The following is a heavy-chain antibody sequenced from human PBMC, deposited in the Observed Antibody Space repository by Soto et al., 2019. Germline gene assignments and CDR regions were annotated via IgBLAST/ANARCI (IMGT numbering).Heavy chain of an antibody. CDR1: GYTFTSYG. D-gene: IGHD4-4*01. CDR3: ARDLEGDYSYYYYGMDV. V-gene: IGHV1-18*01. J-gene: IGHJ6*02. CDR2: ISAYNGNT. Sequence: GASVKVSCKASGYTFTSYGISWVRQAPGQGLEWMGWISAYNGNTNYAQKLQGRVTMTTDTSTSTAYMELRSLRSDDTAVYYCARDLEGDYSYYYYGMDVWGQGTTVTVSS.